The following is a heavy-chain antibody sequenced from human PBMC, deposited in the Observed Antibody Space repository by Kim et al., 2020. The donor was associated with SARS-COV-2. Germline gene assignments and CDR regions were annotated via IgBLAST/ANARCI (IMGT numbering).Heavy chain of an antibody. V-gene: IGHV4-39*07. CDR3: ARDYYGSGNGFDL. J-gene: IGHJ2*01. Sequence: YNPSLKSRVTISVYTSKKQFSLKLSSVIAADTAVYYCARDYYGSGNGFDLWGRGTLVTVSS. D-gene: IGHD3-10*01.